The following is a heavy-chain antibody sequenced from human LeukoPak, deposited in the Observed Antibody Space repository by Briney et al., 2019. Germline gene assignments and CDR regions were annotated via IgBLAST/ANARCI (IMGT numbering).Heavy chain of an antibody. CDR3: ARHNPIWGSSSWYGEDAFDI. CDR2: IYTSGST. CDR1: GGSISSGSYY. V-gene: IGHV4-61*02. D-gene: IGHD6-13*01. J-gene: IGHJ3*02. Sequence: SETLSLTCTVSGGSISSGSYYWSWIRQPAGKGLEWIGRIYTSGSTNYNPSLKSRVTISVDTSKNQFSLKLSSVTAADTAVYYCARHNPIWGSSSWYGEDAFDIWGQGTMVTVSS.